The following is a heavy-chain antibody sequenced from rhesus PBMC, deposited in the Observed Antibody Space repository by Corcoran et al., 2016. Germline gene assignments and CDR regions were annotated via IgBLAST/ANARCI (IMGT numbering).Heavy chain of an antibody. J-gene: IGHJ4*01. D-gene: IGHD6-31*01. V-gene: IGHV4-173*01. CDR1: GGSISSSY. CDR2: ISGSGGST. Sequence: QLQLQESGPGLVKPSETLSVTCAVSGGSISSSYWSWIRQAPGKGREWIGRISGSGGSTDYNPALKSRVTISTDTSKNQFSLKLSSVPAADTAVYYCASLPGYSSGWYDYWGQGVLVTVSS. CDR3: ASLPGYSSGWYDY.